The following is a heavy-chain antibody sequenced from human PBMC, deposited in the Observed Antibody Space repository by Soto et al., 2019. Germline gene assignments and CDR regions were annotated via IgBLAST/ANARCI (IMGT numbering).Heavy chain of an antibody. CDR3: AREVGDTKDY. CDR2: IIPIFGTA. CDR1: GGTFSSYA. Sequence: QVPLVQSGAEVKKPGSSVKVSCKASGGTFSSYAISWVRQAPGQGLEWMGGIIPIFGTAKYAQKFQGRVTITADESTSRAYRELSSLRAEDTAVYYCAREVGDTKDYWGQGTLVTVSS. J-gene: IGHJ4*02. D-gene: IGHD1-26*01. V-gene: IGHV1-69*01.